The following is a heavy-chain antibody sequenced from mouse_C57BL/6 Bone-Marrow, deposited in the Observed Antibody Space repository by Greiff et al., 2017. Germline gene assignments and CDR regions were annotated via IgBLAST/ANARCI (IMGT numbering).Heavy chain of an antibody. CDR3: ARGYDYDYAMDY. V-gene: IGHV1-39*01. CDR2: INPNDGTT. CDR1: GYSFTDYN. Sequence: VQLQQSGPELVKPGASVKISCKASGYSFTDYNMNWVKQSNGKSLEWIGVINPNDGTTSYNQKFKGKATLTVSQSSSTAYMHLNSLTSEYSAVYYGARGYDYDYAMDYWGQGTSVTVSS. D-gene: IGHD2-4*01. J-gene: IGHJ4*01.